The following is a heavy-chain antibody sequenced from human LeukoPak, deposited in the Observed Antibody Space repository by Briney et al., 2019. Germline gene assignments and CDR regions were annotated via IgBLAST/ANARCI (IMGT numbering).Heavy chain of an antibody. D-gene: IGHD1-7*01. Sequence: SETLSLTCAVYGGSFSGYYWSWIRQPPGKGLEWIGEINHSGSTNYNPSLKSRVTISVDTSKNQFSLKLSSVTAADTAVYYCARGRNWNYGDFDYWGQGTLVTVSP. CDR1: GGSFSGYY. CDR3: ARGRNWNYGDFDY. V-gene: IGHV4-34*01. CDR2: INHSGST. J-gene: IGHJ4*02.